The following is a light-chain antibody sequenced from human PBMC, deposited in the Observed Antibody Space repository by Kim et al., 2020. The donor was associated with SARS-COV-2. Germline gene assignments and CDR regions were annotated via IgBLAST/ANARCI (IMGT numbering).Light chain of an antibody. V-gene: IGKV3-20*01. J-gene: IGKJ2*01. Sequence: LSPGKSAPPSCRASQSVSSSYLAWYQQKPGQAPRLLIYGASSRATGIPDRFSGSGSGTDFTLTISRLEPEDFAVYYCQQYGSSPYTFGQGTKLEI. CDR3: QQYGSSPYT. CDR2: GAS. CDR1: QSVSSSY.